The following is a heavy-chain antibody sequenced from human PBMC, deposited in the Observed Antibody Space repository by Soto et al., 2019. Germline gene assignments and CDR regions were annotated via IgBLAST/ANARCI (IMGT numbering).Heavy chain of an antibody. V-gene: IGHV3-21*02. CDR3: ARTNRAYSNYFDY. CDR2: IGGSSGHI. Sequence: EVLLVESGGGLVKPGGSLRLSCAASGFIFGSYRMVWVRQAPEKGLEWVSSIGGSSGHIYYADSLKGRFTISRDNSKNSLYLQMNSQRVEDTAVYYCARTNRAYSNYFDYWGQGTLVTVSS. CDR1: GFIFGSYR. D-gene: IGHD2-15*01. J-gene: IGHJ4*02.